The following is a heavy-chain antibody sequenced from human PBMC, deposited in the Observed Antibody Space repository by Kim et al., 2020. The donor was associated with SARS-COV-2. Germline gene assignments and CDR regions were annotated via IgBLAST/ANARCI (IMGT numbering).Heavy chain of an antibody. CDR3: ARGVRGITMIVVVTSYYYYGMDV. V-gene: IGHV4-34*01. J-gene: IGHJ6*02. Sequence: SETLSLTCAVYGGSFSGYYWSWIRQPPGKGLEWIGEINHSGSTNYNPSLKSRVTISVDTSKNQSSLKLSSVTAADTAVYYCARGVRGITMIVVVTSYYYYGMDVWGQGTTVTVSS. CDR1: GGSFSGYY. CDR2: INHSGST. D-gene: IGHD3-22*01.